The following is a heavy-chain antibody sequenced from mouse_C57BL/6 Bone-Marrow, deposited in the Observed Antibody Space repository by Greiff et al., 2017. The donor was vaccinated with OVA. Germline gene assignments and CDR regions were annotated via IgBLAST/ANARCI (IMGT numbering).Heavy chain of an antibody. Sequence: EVKVVESGGDLVKPGGSLKLSCAASGFTFSRYGMSWVRQTPDQRLEWVATISSGGSYTSYPARWKGRFNISRDNAKNTLYLQRSSLKAEDTAMDYCARHRYYYGSSRYWYFEVWGTGTTVTVSS. D-gene: IGHD1-1*01. CDR1: GFTFSRYG. V-gene: IGHV5-6*01. CDR2: ISSGGSYT. CDR3: ARHRYYYGSSRYWYFEV. J-gene: IGHJ1*03.